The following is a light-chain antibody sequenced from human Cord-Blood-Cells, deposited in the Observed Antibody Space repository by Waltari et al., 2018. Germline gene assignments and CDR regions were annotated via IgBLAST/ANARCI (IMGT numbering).Light chain of an antibody. Sequence: SSELTQDPAVSVALGQTVRITCPGDSLRSCYASWYQQKPGQAPVLVIYGKNNRPSGIPDRFSGSSSGNTASLTITGAQAEDEADYYCNSRDSSGNHVVFGGGTKLTVL. J-gene: IGLJ2*01. CDR1: SLRSCY. V-gene: IGLV3-19*01. CDR2: GKN. CDR3: NSRDSSGNHVV.